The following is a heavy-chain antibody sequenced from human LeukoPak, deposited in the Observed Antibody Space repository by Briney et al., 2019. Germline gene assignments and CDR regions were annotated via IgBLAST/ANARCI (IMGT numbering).Heavy chain of an antibody. CDR1: GYTLTELS. CDR2: FDPEDGET. V-gene: IGHV1-24*01. Sequence: ASVKVSCKVSGYTLTELSMHWVRQAPGKGLEWMGGFDPEDGETIYAQKFQGRVTMTEDTSTDTAYMELSSLRSEDTAVYYCAMGVKRTIFGVVNWFDPWGQGTLVTVSS. D-gene: IGHD3-3*01. J-gene: IGHJ5*02. CDR3: AMGVKRTIFGVVNWFDP.